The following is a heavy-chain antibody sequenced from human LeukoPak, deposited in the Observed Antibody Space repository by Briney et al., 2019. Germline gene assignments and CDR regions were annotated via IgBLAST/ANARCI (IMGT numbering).Heavy chain of an antibody. CDR2: ISSSSSYI. D-gene: IGHD3-10*01. J-gene: IGHJ6*03. CDR3: ARDATMVPLYYYYYMDV. V-gene: IGHV3-21*01. CDR1: GFTFSSYS. Sequence: GGSLRLSCAASGFTFSSYSMNWVRQAPGKGLEWVSSISSSSSYIYYADPVKGRFTISRDNAKNSLYLQMNSLRAEDTAVYYCARDATMVPLYYYYYMDVWGKGTTVTVSS.